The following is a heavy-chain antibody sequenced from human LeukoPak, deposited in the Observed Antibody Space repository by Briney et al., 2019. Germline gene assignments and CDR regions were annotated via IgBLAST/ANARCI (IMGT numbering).Heavy chain of an antibody. J-gene: IGHJ5*02. V-gene: IGHV4-4*09. CDR3: ARLGGYCSSTSCYIGNNWFDP. Sequence: PSETLSLTCTVSGGSISSYYWSRIQQPPGKGLEWIGYIYTSGSTNYNPSLKSRVTISVDTSKNQFSLKLSSVTAADTAVYYCARLGGYCSSTSCYIGNNWFDPWGQGTLVTVSS. D-gene: IGHD2-2*02. CDR2: IYTSGST. CDR1: GGSISSYY.